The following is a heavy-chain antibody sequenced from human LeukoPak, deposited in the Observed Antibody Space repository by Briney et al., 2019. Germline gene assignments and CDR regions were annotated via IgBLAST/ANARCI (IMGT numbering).Heavy chain of an antibody. V-gene: IGHV1-3*01. Sequence: ASVKVSCKASGYTFTSYAMHWVRQAPGQRLEWMGWINAGNGNTKYSQKFQGRVTITRDTSASTACMELSSLRSEDTAVYYCARWGSEGATFDYWGQGTLVTVSS. J-gene: IGHJ4*02. CDR1: GYTFTSYA. D-gene: IGHD1-26*01. CDR2: INAGNGNT. CDR3: ARWGSEGATFDY.